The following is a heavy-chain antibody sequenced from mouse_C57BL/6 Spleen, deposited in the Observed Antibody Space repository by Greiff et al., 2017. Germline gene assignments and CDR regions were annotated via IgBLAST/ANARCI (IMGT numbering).Heavy chain of an antibody. Sequence: VQLQQSGAELVRPGASVTLSCKASGYTFTDYEMHWVKQTPVHGLEWIGAIDPETGGTAYNQKFKGKAILTADKSSSTAYMELRSLTSEDSAVYYCTGYGSSYWYFDVWGTGTTVTVSS. J-gene: IGHJ1*03. V-gene: IGHV1-15*01. D-gene: IGHD1-1*01. CDR3: TGYGSSYWYFDV. CDR2: IDPETGGT. CDR1: GYTFTDYE.